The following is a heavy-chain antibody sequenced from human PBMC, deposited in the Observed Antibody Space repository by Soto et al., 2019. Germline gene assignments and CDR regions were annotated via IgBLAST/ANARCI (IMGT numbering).Heavy chain of an antibody. Sequence: QVQLVQSGAEVKKPGSSVKVSCKASGGTFSSYAISWVRQAPGQALEWMGGIIPIFGTANYAQKLQGRVTITADESTSTAYMELSSLRSEDTAVYYCARVHNPSYPHWFDPWGQGTLVTVSS. V-gene: IGHV1-69*01. CDR3: ARVHNPSYPHWFDP. J-gene: IGHJ5*02. CDR2: IIPIFGTA. D-gene: IGHD1-26*01. CDR1: GGTFSSYA.